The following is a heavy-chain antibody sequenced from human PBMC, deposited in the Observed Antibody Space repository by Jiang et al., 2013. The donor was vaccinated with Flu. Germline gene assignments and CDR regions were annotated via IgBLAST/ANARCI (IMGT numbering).Heavy chain of an antibody. J-gene: IGHJ4*02. CDR1: GGSISSSSYY. CDR3: ATPLNDYGGNSVPSHFDY. CDR2: IYYSGST. V-gene: IGHV4-39*01. Sequence: GSGLVKPSETLSLTCTVSGGSISSSSYYWGWIRQPPGKGLEWIGSIYYSGSTYYNPSLKSRVTISVDTSKNQFSLKLSSVTAADTAVYYCATPLNDYGGNSVPSHFDYWGQGTLVTVSS. D-gene: IGHD4-23*01.